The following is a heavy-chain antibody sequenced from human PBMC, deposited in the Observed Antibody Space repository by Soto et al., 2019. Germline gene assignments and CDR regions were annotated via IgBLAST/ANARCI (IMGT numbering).Heavy chain of an antibody. J-gene: IGHJ5*02. Sequence: ASETLSLTCTVSGGSISSSSYYWGWIRQPPGKGLEWIGSIYYSGSTYYNPSLKSRVTISVDTSKNQFSLKLSSVTAADTAVYYCARPSKLSGYYDPGWFDPWGQGTLVTVSS. CDR2: IYYSGST. CDR3: ARPSKLSGYYDPGWFDP. D-gene: IGHD3-3*01. V-gene: IGHV4-39*01. CDR1: GGSISSSSYY.